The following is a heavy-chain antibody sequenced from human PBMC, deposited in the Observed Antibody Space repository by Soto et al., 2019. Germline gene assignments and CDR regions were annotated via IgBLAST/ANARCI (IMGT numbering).Heavy chain of an antibody. V-gene: IGHV3-33*03. CDR3: ATLTGRDGALDY. CDR2: IWFDGSTK. Sequence: QVQLVESGGYVVQPGRSLRLSCTPSGFTFSDYGMHWVRQAPGKGPEWVAVIWFDGSTKLYAKSVEGRFTISRDDSKNTLYLQMYSLRAEDTAVYYCATLTGRDGALDYWGQGTLVIVSS. D-gene: IGHD3-9*01. J-gene: IGHJ4*02. CDR1: GFTFSDYG.